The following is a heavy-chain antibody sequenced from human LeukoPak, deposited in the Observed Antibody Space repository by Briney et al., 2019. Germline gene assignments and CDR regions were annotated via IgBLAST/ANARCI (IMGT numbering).Heavy chain of an antibody. Sequence: GASVKVSCKASGYTFTSYGISWVRQAPGQGLEWMGWISAYNGNTNYAQKLQGRVTMTTDTSTSTAYMELRSLRSDDTAVYYCARDEVITMVRGVIPLIDYWGQGTLVTVSS. CDR3: ARDEVITMVRGVIPLIDY. CDR2: ISAYNGNT. V-gene: IGHV1-18*04. CDR1: GYTFTSYG. J-gene: IGHJ4*02. D-gene: IGHD3-10*01.